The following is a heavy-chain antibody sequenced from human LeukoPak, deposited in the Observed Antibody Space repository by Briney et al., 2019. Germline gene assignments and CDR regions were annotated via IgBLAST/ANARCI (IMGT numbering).Heavy chain of an antibody. CDR1: VYTFTGYY. CDR2: INPNSGGT. Sequence: ASVKVSCKASVYTFTGYYMHWVRQAPGQGLEWMGWINPNSGGTNYAQKFQGRVTMTRDTSISTAYMELSRLRSDDTVVYYCARGLWFGDNGDYWGQGTLVTVSS. V-gene: IGHV1-2*02. J-gene: IGHJ4*02. CDR3: ARGLWFGDNGDY. D-gene: IGHD3-10*01.